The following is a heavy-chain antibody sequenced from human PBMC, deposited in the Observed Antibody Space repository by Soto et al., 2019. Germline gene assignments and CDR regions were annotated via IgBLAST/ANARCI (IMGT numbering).Heavy chain of an antibody. CDR3: ARDWVGDLAY. D-gene: IGHD4-17*01. CDR1: RYTFTSYG. V-gene: IGHV1-18*01. J-gene: IGHJ4*02. CDR2: ISGYNGDT. Sequence: QVQLVQSGGEVKQPGASVKVSCKTSRYTFTSYGISWVRQAPGQGLEGMGWISGYNGDTKYVQKFQGRVTLTTDTSTNTAYMEVRSLRSDDAAVYYCARDWVGDLAYWGQGTLVTVSS.